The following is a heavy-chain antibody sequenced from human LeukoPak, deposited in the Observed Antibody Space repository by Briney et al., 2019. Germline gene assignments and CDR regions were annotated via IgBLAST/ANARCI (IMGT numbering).Heavy chain of an antibody. CDR3: VRRLSAGRPAFDI. J-gene: IGHJ3*02. Sequence: SETLSLTCTVSGGSINSYYWSWIRQPPGKGLDWIGYIYYTGSTNYNPSLKSRVTISVDTSNNKFSLKLTSLTAADTAVYYCVRRLSAGRPAFDIWSQGTMVTVSS. V-gene: IGHV4-59*08. CDR1: GGSINSYY. CDR2: IYYTGST. D-gene: IGHD2-15*01.